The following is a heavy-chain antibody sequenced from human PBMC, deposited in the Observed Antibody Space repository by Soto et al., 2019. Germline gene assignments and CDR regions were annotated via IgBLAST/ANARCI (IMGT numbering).Heavy chain of an antibody. D-gene: IGHD6-19*01. Sequence: GGSLRLSCTVSGFTFTNYGINWVRQAPGRGLEWVSSVSKSDYTYYSDSVKGRFTISRDNAKNSVSLQMNNLTAEDTAVYYCTREDSIIIPAVADFWGQGTLVTVSS. V-gene: IGHV3-21*01. J-gene: IGHJ4*02. CDR1: GFTFTNYG. CDR3: TREDSIIIPAVADF. CDR2: VSKSDYT.